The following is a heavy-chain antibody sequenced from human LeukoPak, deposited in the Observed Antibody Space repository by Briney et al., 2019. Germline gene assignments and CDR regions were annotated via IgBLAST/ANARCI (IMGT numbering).Heavy chain of an antibody. D-gene: IGHD6-19*01. Sequence: GGSLRLSCAASGFTLSTYGMHWVRQAPGKGLEGLAFIRLDGTNKDYADSVKGRFTISRDNSRNTLYLQMNSLKAEDTAIYYCAKPSSSGYTSVWYLDYWGQGTLVTVSS. CDR2: IRLDGTNK. CDR3: AKPSSSGYTSVWYLDY. V-gene: IGHV3-30*02. J-gene: IGHJ4*02. CDR1: GFTLSTYG.